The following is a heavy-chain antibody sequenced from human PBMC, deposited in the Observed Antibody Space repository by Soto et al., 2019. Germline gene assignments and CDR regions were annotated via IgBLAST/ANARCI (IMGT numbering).Heavy chain of an antibody. J-gene: IGHJ4*02. D-gene: IGHD3-3*01. V-gene: IGHV3-30*04. CDR3: ERDNPQFYDFRSRLRSYVVDYXDS. CDR1: GCIFNSYV. CDR2: ISYDGTKK. Sequence: GGSLRLSFAASGCIFNSYVMHWVRRAPGKGLEWVLFISYDGTKKDYAYSVKVRFIISRDNSEETLYLQMNSLRPEDSGVYYCERDNPQFYDFRSRLRSYVVDYXDSWGQGTVVTXSX.